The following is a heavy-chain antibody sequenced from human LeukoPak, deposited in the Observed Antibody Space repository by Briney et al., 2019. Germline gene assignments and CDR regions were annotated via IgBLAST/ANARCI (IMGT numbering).Heavy chain of an antibody. Sequence: PSETPSLTCTVSGGSISSSSYYWGWIRQPPGKGLEWLGSIYYSGSTYYNPSPKSRVTISVDTSKNQFSLKLSSVTAADTAVYYCAREYYYDSSGFPDYWGQGTLVTVSS. CDR3: AREYYYDSSGFPDY. J-gene: IGHJ4*02. D-gene: IGHD3-22*01. CDR2: IYYSGST. V-gene: IGHV4-39*01. CDR1: GGSISSSSYY.